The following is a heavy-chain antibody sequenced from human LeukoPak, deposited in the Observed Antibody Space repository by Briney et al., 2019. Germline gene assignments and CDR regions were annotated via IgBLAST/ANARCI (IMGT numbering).Heavy chain of an antibody. V-gene: IGHV4-30-4*01. CDR1: GGSISSGDFY. J-gene: IGHJ5*02. D-gene: IGHD3-22*01. Sequence: PSETLSLTCTVAGGSISSGDFYWSWIRQPPGKGLEWIGYMYYSGSTYSNPSLKSRVTISIDTSKNQFSLKLTSVTAADTAVYYCARPYYYDSRIDPWGQGTLVIVSS. CDR3: ARPYYYDSRIDP. CDR2: MYYSGST.